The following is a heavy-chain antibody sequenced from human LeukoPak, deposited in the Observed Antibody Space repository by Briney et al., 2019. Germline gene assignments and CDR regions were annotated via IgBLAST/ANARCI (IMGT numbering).Heavy chain of an antibody. CDR1: GGSISTYY. Sequence: PSETLSLTRTVSGGSISTYYWSWIRQPPGKGLESMGYIYYSGSTNYNPSLKSRVTISVDTSKNQFSLKLSSVTAADAAVYYCARVRWLQLDAFDIWGQGTMVTVSS. V-gene: IGHV4-59*01. CDR3: ARVRWLQLDAFDI. D-gene: IGHD5-24*01. CDR2: IYYSGST. J-gene: IGHJ3*02.